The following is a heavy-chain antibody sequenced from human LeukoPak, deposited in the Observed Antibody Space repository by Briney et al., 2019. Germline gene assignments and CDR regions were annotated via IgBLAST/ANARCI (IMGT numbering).Heavy chain of an antibody. V-gene: IGHV3-30-3*01. CDR3: TRPTGDDFWSGYRD. D-gene: IGHD3-3*01. J-gene: IGHJ4*02. Sequence: PGGSLRLSCAASGFTFSSYAMHWVRQAPGKGLEWVAVISYDGSNKYYADSVKGRFTISRDDSKNTAYLQMNSLKTEDTAVYYCTRPTGDDFWSGYRDWGQGTLVTVSS. CDR2: ISYDGSNK. CDR1: GFTFSSYA.